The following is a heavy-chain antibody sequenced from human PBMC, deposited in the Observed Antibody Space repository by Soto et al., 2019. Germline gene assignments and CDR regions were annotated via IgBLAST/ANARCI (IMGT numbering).Heavy chain of an antibody. D-gene: IGHD6-19*01. CDR1: GFTFSSYA. Sequence: LRLSCAASGFTFSSYAMHWVRQAPGKGLEWVAVISYDGSNKYYADSVKGRFTISRDNSKNTLYLQMNSLRAEDTAVYYCARDGVAGLYWGQGTLVTVSS. CDR2: ISYDGSNK. J-gene: IGHJ4*02. CDR3: ARDGVAGLY. V-gene: IGHV3-30-3*01.